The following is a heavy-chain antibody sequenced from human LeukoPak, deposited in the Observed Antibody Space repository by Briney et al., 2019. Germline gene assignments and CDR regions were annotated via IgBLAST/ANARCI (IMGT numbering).Heavy chain of an antibody. CDR1: GFTFSDYW. CDR2: INSDGRNT. J-gene: IGHJ4*02. CDR3: ARILSSSSYPWANDY. D-gene: IGHD6-13*01. V-gene: IGHV3-74*01. Sequence: GGSLRLSCAASGFTFSDYWTHWVRQAPGKGLVWVSRINSDGRNTGYADSVKGRFTISRDNAKNTLYLQMNSLRAEDTAVYYCARILSSSSYPWANDYWGQGTLVTVSS.